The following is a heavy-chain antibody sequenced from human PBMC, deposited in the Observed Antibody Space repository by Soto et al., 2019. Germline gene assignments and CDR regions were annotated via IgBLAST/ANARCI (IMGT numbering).Heavy chain of an antibody. CDR3: AKEFHSWNYFDY. D-gene: IGHD1-20*01. V-gene: IGHV3-30*18. CDR2: ISYDGSNK. J-gene: IGHJ4*02. CDR1: GFTFSSSG. Sequence: PGGSLRLSCAASGFTFSSSGMHWVRQAPGKGLEWVAVISYDGSNKFYADSVKGRFTTSRDNFRNTLYLQMNSLRAEDTAVYYCAKEFHSWNYFDYWGQGTMVTVYS.